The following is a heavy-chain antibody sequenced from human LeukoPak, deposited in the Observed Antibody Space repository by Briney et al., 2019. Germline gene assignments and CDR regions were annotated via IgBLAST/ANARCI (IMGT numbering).Heavy chain of an antibody. Sequence: GGSLRLSCAASGITVSRNYMNWVRQAPGKGLEWVSVIYSGDTTHYADSVKGRFSISRGNSKNTLYLQMINLRVEDTAVYYCARDLAYGDYIYDYWGQGTLVTVSS. V-gene: IGHV3-66*01. CDR1: GITVSRNY. D-gene: IGHD4-17*01. CDR2: IYSGDTT. CDR3: ARDLAYGDYIYDY. J-gene: IGHJ4*02.